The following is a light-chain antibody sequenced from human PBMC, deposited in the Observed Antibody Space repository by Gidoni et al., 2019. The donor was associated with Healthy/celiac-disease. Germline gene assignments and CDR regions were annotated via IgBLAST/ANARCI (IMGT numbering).Light chain of an antibody. V-gene: IGKV3-15*01. Sequence: ERVMTQSPATLSVSPGERATLSCRPSQGVSSNLAWYQQKPGQAPRLLIYGASTRATGIPARFSGSGSGTEFTLTISSLQSEDFAVYYCQQYNNWPPTFGQGTKVEIK. CDR3: QQYNNWPPT. CDR2: GAS. CDR1: QGVSSN. J-gene: IGKJ1*01.